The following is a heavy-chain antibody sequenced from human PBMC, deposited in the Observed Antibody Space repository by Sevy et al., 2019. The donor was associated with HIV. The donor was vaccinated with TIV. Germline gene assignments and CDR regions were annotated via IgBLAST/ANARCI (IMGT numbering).Heavy chain of an antibody. CDR1: GGSISSSSYY. D-gene: IGHD2-2*03. CDR3: ARHRGYCTYNLMGAFDI. Sequence: SETLSLTCTVSGGSISSSSYYWGWIRQPPGKGLEWIGSIYYSGSTYYNPSLKSRVTISVDTSKNQFSLKLSSVTAADTAVYYCARHRGYCTYNLMGAFDIWGQGTMVTVSS. CDR2: IYYSGST. V-gene: IGHV4-39*01. J-gene: IGHJ3*02.